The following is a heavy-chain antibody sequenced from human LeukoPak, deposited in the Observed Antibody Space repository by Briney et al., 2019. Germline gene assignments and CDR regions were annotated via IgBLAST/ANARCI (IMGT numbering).Heavy chain of an antibody. CDR1: GGSISSYY. J-gene: IGHJ4*02. D-gene: IGHD3-10*01. CDR2: IYSSGST. V-gene: IGHV4-59*01. Sequence: KPSETLSLTCTVSGGSISSYYWSWIRQPPGKGLEWIGYIYSSGSTNYNPSLKSRLTISVDASKNQFSLKLTSVTAADTAVYYCARAYYYGSGSYGLDYWGQGTLVTVSS. CDR3: ARAYYYGSGSYGLDY.